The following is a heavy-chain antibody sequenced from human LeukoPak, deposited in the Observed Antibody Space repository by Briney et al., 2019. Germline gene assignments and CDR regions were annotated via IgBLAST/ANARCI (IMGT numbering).Heavy chain of an antibody. J-gene: IGHJ4*02. V-gene: IGHV3-7*01. CDR1: GLTFSSYW. CDR3: ARDSRVVVAATDY. CDR2: IKQDGSEK. Sequence: PGGSLRLSCAASGLTFSSYWMSWVRQAPGKGLEWVANIKQDGSEKYYVDSVKGRFTISRDNAKNSLYLQMNSLRAEDTAVYYCARDSRVVVAATDYWGQGTLVTVSS. D-gene: IGHD2-15*01.